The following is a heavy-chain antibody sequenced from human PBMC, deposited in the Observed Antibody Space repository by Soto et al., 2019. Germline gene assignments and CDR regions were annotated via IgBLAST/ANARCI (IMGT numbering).Heavy chain of an antibody. CDR3: ARHRLTNYDFWSGYLVSGSRYYYYGMDV. CDR1: GGSVSSGSYY. J-gene: IGHJ6*02. CDR2: IYYSGST. Sequence: PSETLSLTCTVSGGSVSSGSYYWSWIRQPPGKGLEWIGYIYYSGSTNYNPSLKSRVTISVDTSKNQFSLKLSSVTAADTAVYYCARHRLTNYDFWSGYLVSGSRYYYYGMDVWGQGTTVTVS. V-gene: IGHV4-61*01. D-gene: IGHD3-3*01.